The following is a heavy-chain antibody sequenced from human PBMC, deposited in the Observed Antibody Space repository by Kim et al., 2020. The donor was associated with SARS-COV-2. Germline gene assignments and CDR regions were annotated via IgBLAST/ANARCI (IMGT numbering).Heavy chain of an antibody. D-gene: IGHD3-22*01. Sequence: SETLSLTCTVSGGSISSSSYYWGWIRQPPGKGLEWIGSIYYSGSTYYNPSLKSRVTISVDTSKNQFSLKLSSVTAADTAVYYCATSSYDSSGYLFDYWGQGTLVTVSS. V-gene: IGHV4-39*01. J-gene: IGHJ4*02. CDR1: GGSISSSSYY. CDR2: IYYSGST. CDR3: ATSSYDSSGYLFDY.